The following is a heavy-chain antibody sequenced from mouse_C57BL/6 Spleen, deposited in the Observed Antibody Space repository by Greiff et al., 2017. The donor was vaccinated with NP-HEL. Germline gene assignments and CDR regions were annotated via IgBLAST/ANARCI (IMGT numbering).Heavy chain of an antibody. CDR3: ARAEGSGDSFAY. J-gene: IGHJ3*01. D-gene: IGHD3-3*01. CDR2: IDPSDSYT. Sequence: QVQLQQPGAELVKPGASVKLSCKASGYTFTSYWMQWVKQRPGQGLEWIGEIDPSDSYTNYNQKFKGKATLTVDTSSSTAYMQLSSLTSEDSAVDDCARAEGSGDSFAYWGQGTLVTVSA. V-gene: IGHV1-50*01. CDR1: GYTFTSYW.